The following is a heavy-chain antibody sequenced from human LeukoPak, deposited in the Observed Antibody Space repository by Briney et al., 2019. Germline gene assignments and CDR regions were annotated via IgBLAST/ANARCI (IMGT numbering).Heavy chain of an antibody. J-gene: IGHJ4*02. CDR1: GGSFSGYY. CDR2: INHSGST. D-gene: IGHD1-26*01. Sequence: SETLSLTCAVYGGSFSGYYWSWIRQPPGKGLEWIGEINHSGSTNYNPSLKSRVTISVDTSKNQFSLKLSSVTAADTAVYYCAYSGSYYGGDYFDYWGQGTLVTVSS. CDR3: AYSGSYYGGDYFDY. V-gene: IGHV4-34*01.